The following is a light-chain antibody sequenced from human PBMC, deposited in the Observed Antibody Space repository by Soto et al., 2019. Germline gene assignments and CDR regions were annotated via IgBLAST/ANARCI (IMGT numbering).Light chain of an antibody. CDR3: QSYASVLSASV. CDR1: SSNIGAVYD. V-gene: IGLV1-40*01. CDR2: SDI. J-gene: IGLJ2*01. Sequence: QSVLTQPPSVSGAPGQRLTISCTGSSSNIGAVYDVHWYQQFPGTAPKLLIFSDINRPSGVPARFSASKSGSSASLAISGLQAEDEADYYCQSYASVLSASVFGGGTKVTVL.